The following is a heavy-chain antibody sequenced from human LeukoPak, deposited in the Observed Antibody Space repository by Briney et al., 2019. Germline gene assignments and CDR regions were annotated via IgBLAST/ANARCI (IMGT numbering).Heavy chain of an antibody. Sequence: PGESLRLSCAASGFIFSDHDMDWIRQAPGKGLEWISYISRSGTTKYYADSVKGRITSYRYNADNSLYLQLNSLGDEDTDVYYCAREGRGYYGDFDYWGQGTLVTVSS. CDR1: GFIFSDHD. V-gene: IGHV3-11*01. CDR2: ISRSGTTK. D-gene: IGHD3-22*01. CDR3: AREGRGYYGDFDY. J-gene: IGHJ4*02.